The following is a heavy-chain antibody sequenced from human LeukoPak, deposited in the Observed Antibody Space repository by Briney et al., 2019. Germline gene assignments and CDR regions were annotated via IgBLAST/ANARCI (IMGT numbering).Heavy chain of an antibody. Sequence: SETLSLTCSVSGYAISSGYFWGWIRQPPGKGLEWIGTIYHSGRTYYNPSLKSRVTISVETSKNQVSLKLSSLTAADTAVYYCARDSSSSDYWGQGTLVTVSS. CDR3: ARDSSSSDY. CDR1: GYAISSGYF. D-gene: IGHD6-6*01. V-gene: IGHV4-38-2*02. CDR2: IYHSGRT. J-gene: IGHJ4*02.